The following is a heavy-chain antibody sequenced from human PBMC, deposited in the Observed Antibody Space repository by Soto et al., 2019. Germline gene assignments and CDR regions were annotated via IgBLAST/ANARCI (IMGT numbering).Heavy chain of an antibody. D-gene: IGHD1-1*01. J-gene: IGHJ4*02. Sequence: QVHLVQAGAEVKKPGASVKVSCQGSGYAFTTYGITWVRQAPGQGLEWMGWISAHNVNTNYAQKLQGRDTVTRDTSTSTAYMELRRLRYDDTAVDSCARVRYGDYWGQGALVTVSS. CDR3: ARVRYGDY. CDR2: ISAHNVNT. CDR1: GYAFTTYG. V-gene: IGHV1-18*01.